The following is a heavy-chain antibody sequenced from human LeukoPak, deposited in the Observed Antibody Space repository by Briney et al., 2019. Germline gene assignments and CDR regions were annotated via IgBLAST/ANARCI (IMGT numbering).Heavy chain of an antibody. J-gene: IGHJ4*02. D-gene: IGHD2-15*01. CDR2: IYPGDSDT. Sequence: GESLKISCKGSGYSFSTYWIAWMRQMPGKGLEWMGIIYPGDSDTRYSPSFQGQVTISADKSISTAYLQWSSLKASDTAMYYCARRHQPLLLYFDYWGQGTLVTVSS. CDR1: GYSFSTYW. CDR3: ARRHQPLLLYFDY. V-gene: IGHV5-51*01.